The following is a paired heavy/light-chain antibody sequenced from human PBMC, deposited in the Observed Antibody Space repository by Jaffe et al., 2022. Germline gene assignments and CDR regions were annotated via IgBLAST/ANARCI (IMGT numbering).Heavy chain of an antibody. J-gene: IGHJ4*02. CDR2: IYWNDNE. D-gene: IGHD2-15*01. V-gene: IGHV2-5*01. Sequence: QITLKESGPTLVKPTQTLTLTCNFSGFSLTTNDVGVGWIRQPPGKALEWLALIYWNDNEQYSPSLKSRLTITKDTSKNQVVLTMTNMDPADTGTYYCAQRRHCDGGSCSSSYFYYWGQGTLVTVSS. CDR3: AQRRHCDGGSCSSSYFYY. CDR1: GFSLTTNDVG.
Light chain of an antibody. J-gene: IGKJ4*01. CDR3: QQRASWPLT. CDR1: QSVGSF. V-gene: IGKV3-11*01. Sequence: EIVLTQSPAILSLSPGERATLSCRASQSVGSFLGWYQQKPGQAPRLFIYDASKRATGTPTRFSGSGSETDFTLTIGSLEPEDFAVYYCQQRASWPLTFGGGTKVEIK. CDR2: DAS.